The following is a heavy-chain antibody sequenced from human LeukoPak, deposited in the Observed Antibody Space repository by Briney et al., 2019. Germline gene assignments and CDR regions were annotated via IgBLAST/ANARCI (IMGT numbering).Heavy chain of an antibody. Sequence: SETLSLTCTVSGGSISSYYWSWIRQPPGKGLEWIGYIYYSGSTNYNPSLKSRVTISVDTSKNQFSLKLSSVTAADTAVFYCASLTTADAFDIWGQGTMATVSS. J-gene: IGHJ3*02. CDR3: ASLTTADAFDI. CDR1: GGSISSYY. CDR2: IYYSGST. D-gene: IGHD3-22*01. V-gene: IGHV4-59*01.